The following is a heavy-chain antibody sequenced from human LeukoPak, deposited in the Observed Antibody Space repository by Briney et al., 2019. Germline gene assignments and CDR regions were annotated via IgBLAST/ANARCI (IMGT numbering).Heavy chain of an antibody. J-gene: IGHJ4*02. CDR3: ARGSWYPSYFDY. CDR1: GFTFSNYA. Sequence: EPGGSLRLSCAASGFTFSNYALSWVRQAPGKGLVWVSRINSDGSSTSYADSVKGRFTISRDNAKNTLYLQMNSLRAEDTAVYYCARGSWYPSYFDYWGQGTLVTVSS. V-gene: IGHV3-74*01. CDR2: INSDGSST. D-gene: IGHD3-16*01.